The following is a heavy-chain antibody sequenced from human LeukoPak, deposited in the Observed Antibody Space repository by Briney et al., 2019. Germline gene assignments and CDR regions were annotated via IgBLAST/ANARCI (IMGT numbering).Heavy chain of an antibody. CDR3: ARHYDSSGYYYPYFDY. CDR1: GGSISSSSYY. Sequence: SETLSLTCTVSGGSISSSSYYWSWIRQPPGKGLEWIGEINHSGSTNYNPSLKSRVTISVDTSKNQFSLKLSSVTAADTAVYYCARHYDSSGYYYPYFDYWGQGTLVTVSS. V-gene: IGHV4-39*01. CDR2: INHSGST. D-gene: IGHD3-22*01. J-gene: IGHJ4*02.